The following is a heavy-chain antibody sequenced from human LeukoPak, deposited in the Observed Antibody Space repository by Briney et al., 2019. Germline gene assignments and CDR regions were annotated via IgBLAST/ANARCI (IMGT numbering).Heavy chain of an antibody. D-gene: IGHD6-19*01. CDR2: AYISANN. J-gene: IGHJ3*02. Sequence: SETLSLTCTVSGGSIVSYYWSWIRQPAGKGLEWIGRAYISANNNYNPSLKSRVTMSVGPSKNQLSLKLTSVTAADTGVYYCARDSIDHIAVPTTGDIWGQGTMVVVSS. V-gene: IGHV4-4*07. CDR3: ARDSIDHIAVPTTGDI. CDR1: GGSIVSYY.